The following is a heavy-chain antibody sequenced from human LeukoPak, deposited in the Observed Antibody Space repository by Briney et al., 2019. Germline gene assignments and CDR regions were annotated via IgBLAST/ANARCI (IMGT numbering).Heavy chain of an antibody. D-gene: IGHD3-22*01. CDR2: ISGGGGTI. V-gene: IGHV3-48*01. J-gene: IGHJ4*02. Sequence: GRSLRLSCAASGFTFSAYSMNWVRQAPGEGLEWVAYISGGGGTIYYAGSVKGRFTISRDNAKNSLYLQMDSLRAEDTAVYYCARNQEIDYYDSSGFYWGVEYWGQGTLVTVSS. CDR3: ARNQEIDYYDSSGFYWGVEY. CDR1: GFTFSAYS.